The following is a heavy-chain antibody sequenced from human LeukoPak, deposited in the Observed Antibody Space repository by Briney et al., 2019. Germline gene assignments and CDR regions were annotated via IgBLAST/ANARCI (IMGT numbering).Heavy chain of an antibody. J-gene: IGHJ4*02. CDR1: GFTFSSYA. D-gene: IGHD3-9*01. CDR2: ISSNGGST. Sequence: GGSLRLSGAASGFTFSSYAMHWVRQAPGKGLEYVSAISSNGGSTYYADSVKGRFTISRDNSKNTLYLQMGSLRAEDMAVYYCARGGFGWLFWYYFDYWGQGTLVTVSS. V-gene: IGHV3-64*02. CDR3: ARGGFGWLFWYYFDY.